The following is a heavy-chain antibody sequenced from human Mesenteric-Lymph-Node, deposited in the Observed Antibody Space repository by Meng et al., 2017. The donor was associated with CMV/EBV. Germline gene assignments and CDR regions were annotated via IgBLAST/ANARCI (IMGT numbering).Heavy chain of an antibody. Sequence: ASVKVSCKASGYTFTSYGISWVRQAPGQGLEWMGWISAYNGNTNYAQKLQGRVTMTTDTSTSTAYMELRSLRSDDTAVYYCARWGGGYCSSTSCRRYFDYWGQGTTVTVSS. V-gene: IGHV1-18*01. CDR2: ISAYNGNT. CDR3: ARWGGGYCSSTSCRRYFDY. CDR1: GYTFTSYG. D-gene: IGHD2-2*01. J-gene: IGHJ4*03.